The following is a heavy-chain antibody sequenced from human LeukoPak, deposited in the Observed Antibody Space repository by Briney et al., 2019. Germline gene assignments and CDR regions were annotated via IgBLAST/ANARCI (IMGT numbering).Heavy chain of an antibody. J-gene: IGHJ3*02. D-gene: IGHD3-22*01. CDR3: AKDLHDSSGYYYSDAFDI. CDR2: IYSGGST. V-gene: IGHV3-53*01. CDR1: GFTVSSNY. Sequence: PGGSLRLSCAASGFTVSSNYMSWVRQAPGKGLEWVSVIYSGGSTYYADSVKGRFTISRDNSKNTLYLQMNSLRAEDTAVYYCAKDLHDSSGYYYSDAFDIWGQGTMVTVSS.